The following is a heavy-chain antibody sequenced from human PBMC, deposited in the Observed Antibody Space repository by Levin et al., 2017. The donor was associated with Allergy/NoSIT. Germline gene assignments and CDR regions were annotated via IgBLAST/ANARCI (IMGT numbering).Heavy chain of an antibody. CDR2: IWYDGSNK. J-gene: IGHJ6*03. D-gene: IGHD2-15*01. V-gene: IGHV3-33*01. CDR3: AREGDCSGGSCRNYCYYMDV. CDR1: GFTFSSYG. Sequence: GGSLRLSCAASGFTFSSYGMHWVRQAPGKGLEWVAVIWYDGSNKYYADSVKGLFTISRDTSKNTLYLQMNSLRAEDTAVYYCAREGDCSGGSCRNYCYYMDVWGKGTTVTVS.